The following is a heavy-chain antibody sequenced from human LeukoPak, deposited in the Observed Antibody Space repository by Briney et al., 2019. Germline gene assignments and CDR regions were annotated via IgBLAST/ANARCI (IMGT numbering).Heavy chain of an antibody. CDR1: GFTFSSYS. D-gene: IGHD3-10*01. J-gene: IGHJ4*02. CDR3: ARHLARRYYYGSGSFDY. Sequence: GGSLRLSCAASGFTFSSYSMNWVRQAPGKGLEWVSYISSSSSTIYYADSVKGRFTISRDNAKNSLYLQMNSLRAEDTAVYYCARHLARRYYYGSGSFDYWGQGTLVTVSS. CDR2: ISSSSSTI. V-gene: IGHV3-48*01.